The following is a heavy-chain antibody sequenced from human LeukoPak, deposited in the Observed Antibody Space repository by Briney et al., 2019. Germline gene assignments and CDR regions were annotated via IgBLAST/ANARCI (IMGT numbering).Heavy chain of an antibody. Sequence: ASVKVSCKASGYTFTGYYMHWIRQAPGQGLEWMGRISPDSGGTNYAPKSQGRVTMTRDTSMSTASLDLSRLRSDDTAVYYCARDRYSGSYSDTFHIWGQGTMVTVSS. J-gene: IGHJ3*02. D-gene: IGHD1-26*01. CDR2: ISPDSGGT. CDR1: GYTFTGYY. V-gene: IGHV1-2*06. CDR3: ARDRYSGSYSDTFHI.